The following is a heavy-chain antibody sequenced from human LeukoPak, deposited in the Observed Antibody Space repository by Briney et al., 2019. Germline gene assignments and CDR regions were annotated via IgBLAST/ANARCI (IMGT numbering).Heavy chain of an antibody. D-gene: IGHD2-2*01. Sequence: PGGSLRLSCAASGFTVSSNYMSWVRQAPGKGLEWVSVIYSGGSTYYADSVKGRFTISRDNSKNTLYLQMNSLRAEDTAVYYCARRLCTSTSCYRSMDVWGRGTTVTVSS. V-gene: IGHV3-53*01. CDR1: GFTVSSNY. J-gene: IGHJ6*04. CDR3: ARRLCTSTSCYRSMDV. CDR2: IYSGGST.